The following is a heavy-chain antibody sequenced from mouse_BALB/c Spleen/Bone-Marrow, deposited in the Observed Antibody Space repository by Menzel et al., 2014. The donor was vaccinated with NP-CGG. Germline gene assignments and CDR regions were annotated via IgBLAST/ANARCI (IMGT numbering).Heavy chain of an antibody. CDR1: GYKFXDYA. V-gene: IGHV1-67*01. CDR2: ISTYSGNT. Sequence: QVQLKESGPELVRPGVSVKISCKGSGYKFXDYAMYWVKQSHAKSLEWIGLISTYSGNTHYNQKFKGKATMTVDKSSSTAYMELARLTSEDSAIYYCARNFYGSAYFDFWGQGSTLTVSS. CDR3: ARNFYGSAYFDF. D-gene: IGHD1-1*01. J-gene: IGHJ2*01.